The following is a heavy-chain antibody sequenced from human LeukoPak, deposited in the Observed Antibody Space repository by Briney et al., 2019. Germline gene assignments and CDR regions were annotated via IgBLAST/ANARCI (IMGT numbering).Heavy chain of an antibody. D-gene: IGHD3-10*01. CDR2: IIPIPGIA. J-gene: IGHJ6*02. V-gene: IGHV1-69*04. CDR1: GGTFSSYA. Sequence: ASVKVSCKASGGTFSSYAISWVRQAPGQGLEWMGRIIPIPGIANYAQKFQGRVTITADKSTGTAYMELSSLRSEDTAVYYCASTYYGSDPEVLKFYGMDVWGQGTTVTVSS. CDR3: ASTYYGSDPEVLKFYGMDV.